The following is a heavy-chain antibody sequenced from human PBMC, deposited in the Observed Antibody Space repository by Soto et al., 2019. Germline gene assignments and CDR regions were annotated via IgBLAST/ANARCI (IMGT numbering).Heavy chain of an antibody. CDR1: GGSISSYY. D-gene: IGHD5-12*01. J-gene: IGHJ4*02. Sequence: SETLSLTCTVSGGSISSYYWIWIRQPPGKGLEWIGYIYYSGSTNYNPSLKSRVTISVDTSKNQFSLKLSSVTAADTAVYYCARDGYSGYDREGFFDYWGQGTLVTVSS. CDR3: ARDGYSGYDREGFFDY. CDR2: IYYSGST. V-gene: IGHV4-59*01.